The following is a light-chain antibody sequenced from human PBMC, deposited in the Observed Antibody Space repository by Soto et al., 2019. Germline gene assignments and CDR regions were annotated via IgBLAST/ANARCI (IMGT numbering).Light chain of an antibody. CDR3: SSYTSSSTLAV. CDR2: DVS. V-gene: IGLV2-14*01. Sequence: QSARTQPASVSGSPGQSITISCTGTSSDVGGYNYVSWYQQHPGKAPKLMIYDVSNRPSGVSNRFSGSKSGNTASLTISGLQAEDEAHYYCSSYTSSSTLAVFGGGTKLTVL. CDR1: SSDVGGYNY. J-gene: IGLJ2*01.